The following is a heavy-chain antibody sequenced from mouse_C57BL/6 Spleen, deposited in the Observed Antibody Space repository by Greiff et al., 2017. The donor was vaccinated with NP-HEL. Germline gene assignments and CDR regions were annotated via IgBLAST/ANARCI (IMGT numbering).Heavy chain of an antibody. CDR2: FYPGSGSI. V-gene: IGHV1-62-2*01. Sequence: QVQLKQSGAELVKPGASVKLSCKASGYTFTEYPIHWVKQRSGQGLEWIGWFYPGSGSIKYNEKFKDKATLTADKSSSTVYMELSRLTSEDSAVYFCARHEEYGSSSLWYFDVWGTGTTVTVSS. D-gene: IGHD1-1*01. CDR1: GYTFTEYP. CDR3: ARHEEYGSSSLWYFDV. J-gene: IGHJ1*03.